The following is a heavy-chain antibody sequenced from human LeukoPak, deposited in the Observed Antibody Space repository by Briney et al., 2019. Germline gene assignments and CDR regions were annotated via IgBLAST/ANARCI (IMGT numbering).Heavy chain of an antibody. V-gene: IGHV3-23*01. CDR1: SFSFSTYA. CDR3: AKGGTVVARLIASD. CDR2: ITDSGAST. Sequence: GGSLRLSCAASSFSFSTYAMTWVRQAPGKGLEWVSTITDSGASTYYADSVKGRFTISRDNSRTTVYLQMNSLRAEDTAVYYCAKGGTVVARLIASDWGQGTLVTVSS. J-gene: IGHJ4*02. D-gene: IGHD5-12*01.